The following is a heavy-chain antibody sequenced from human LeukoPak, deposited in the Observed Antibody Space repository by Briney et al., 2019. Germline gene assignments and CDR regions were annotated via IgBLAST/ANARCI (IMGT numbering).Heavy chain of an antibody. CDR3: ARGPPNWGYDY. D-gene: IGHD7-27*01. CDR2: MSPNSGDT. Sequence: AAVKVSCKASGYTFTSYDFNWVRQATGQRPEWMGWMSPNSGDTGYAQKFQDRVTMTRNTSISTAYMELSSLRSDDTAVYYCARGPPNWGYDYWGPGTLVTVSS. CDR1: GYTFTSYD. J-gene: IGHJ4*02. V-gene: IGHV1-8*01.